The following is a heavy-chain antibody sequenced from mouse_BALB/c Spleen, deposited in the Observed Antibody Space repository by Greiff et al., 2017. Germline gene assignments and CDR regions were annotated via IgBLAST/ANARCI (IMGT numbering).Heavy chain of an antibody. D-gene: IGHD2-3*01. CDR2: ISRGGST. CDR1: GFTFSSYA. V-gene: IGHV5-6-5*01. Sequence: EVKLMESGGGLVKPGGSLKLSCAASGFTFSSYAMSWVRQTPEKGLRWVATISRGGSTYYPDSVKGRFTISRDNARNILYLQMSSLWSKDTAMYYCAREDGYYRGVFAYWGQGTLVTVSA. CDR3: AREDGYYRGVFAY. J-gene: IGHJ3*01.